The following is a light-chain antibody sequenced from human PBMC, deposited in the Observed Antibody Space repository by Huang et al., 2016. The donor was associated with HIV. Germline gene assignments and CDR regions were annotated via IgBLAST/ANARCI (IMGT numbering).Light chain of an antibody. CDR2: AAS. CDR1: QSISTD. Sequence: DIQLTQSPTSLSASVGDKITITCRASQSISTDLTWYQQRPGRAPKVLIYAASNLQNGVPSRFSCSGSGTDFTLTGSSLQPEDFATYYCQQSYSTLLTFGGGTNVEIK. V-gene: IGKV1-39*01. J-gene: IGKJ4*01. CDR3: QQSYSTLLT.